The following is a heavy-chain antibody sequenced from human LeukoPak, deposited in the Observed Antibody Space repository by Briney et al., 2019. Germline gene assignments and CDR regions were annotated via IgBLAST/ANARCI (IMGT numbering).Heavy chain of an antibody. CDR1: GFTFRSYA. D-gene: IGHD2-15*01. J-gene: IGHJ4*02. V-gene: IGHV3-23*01. Sequence: GGSLRLSCEASGFTFRSYAVNWVRQAPGKGLEWVSSISGNGDSTYYADSVKGRFTISRDNSKNTLYLQMNSLRAEDTAVYYCARDGCSGGSCFFDYWGQGTLVTVSS. CDR3: ARDGCSGGSCFFDY. CDR2: ISGNGDST.